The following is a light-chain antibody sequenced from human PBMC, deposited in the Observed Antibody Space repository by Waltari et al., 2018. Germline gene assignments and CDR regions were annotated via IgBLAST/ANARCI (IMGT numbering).Light chain of an antibody. CDR1: TGTVTNNHY. V-gene: IGLV7-46*01. CDR2: DTT. J-gene: IGLJ2*01. Sequence: QAVVTQEPSVTVSPGGTLTLTCGSSTGTVTNNHYPYWFQQKPGQAPRTLIFDTTNKNPWTPARFSGSLLGGQAALTLSGVQPEDEAEYYCLLSFGITQIFGGGTKLTVL. CDR3: LLSFGITQI.